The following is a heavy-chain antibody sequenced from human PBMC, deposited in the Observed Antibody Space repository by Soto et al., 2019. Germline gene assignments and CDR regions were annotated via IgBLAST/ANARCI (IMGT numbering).Heavy chain of an antibody. CDR3: ARDGRYSGSGGSCYNCGMDV. J-gene: IGHJ6*02. CDR1: GYTFTSYY. Sequence: QVQLVQSGAEVKKPGASVKVSCKASGYTFTSYYMHWVRQAPGQGLEWMGIINPSGGSTSYAQKFPGRVTMTRDTSTSTVYMELSSLRSEDTAVDYCARDGRYSGSGGSCYNCGMDVWGQGTTVTVSS. D-gene: IGHD2-15*01. CDR2: INPSGGST. V-gene: IGHV1-46*01.